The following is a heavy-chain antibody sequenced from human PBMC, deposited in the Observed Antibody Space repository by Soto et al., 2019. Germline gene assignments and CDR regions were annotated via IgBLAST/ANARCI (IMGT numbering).Heavy chain of an antibody. CDR1: GFTFSSYA. CDR3: AKPYDSSGYYQRGFDP. D-gene: IGHD3-22*01. Sequence: GGSLRLSCAASGFTFSSYAMSWVRQAPGKGLEWVSAISGSGGSTYYADSVKGRFTISRDNSKNTLYLQMNSLRAEDTAVYYCAKPYDSSGYYQRGFDPWGQGTLVTVSS. V-gene: IGHV3-23*01. CDR2: ISGSGGST. J-gene: IGHJ5*02.